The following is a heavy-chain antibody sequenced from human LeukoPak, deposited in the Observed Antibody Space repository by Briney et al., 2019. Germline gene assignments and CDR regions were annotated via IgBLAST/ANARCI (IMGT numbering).Heavy chain of an antibody. V-gene: IGHV4-39*01. CDR3: ARHDAAYSDY. D-gene: IGHD6-25*01. J-gene: IGHJ4*02. CDR1: GGSLSSYY. CDR2: IYYSGST. Sequence: PSETLSLTCTVSGGSLSSYYWSWIRQPPGKGLEWIGSIYYSGSTYYNPSLKSRVTISVDTSKNQFSLKLSSVTAADTAVYYCARHDAAYSDYWGQGTLVTVSS.